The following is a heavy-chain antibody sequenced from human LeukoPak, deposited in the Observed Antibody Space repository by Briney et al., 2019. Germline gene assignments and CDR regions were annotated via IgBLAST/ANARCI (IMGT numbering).Heavy chain of an antibody. J-gene: IGHJ6*03. Sequence: SETLSLTCAVYGGSFSGYYWSWIRQPPGKGLEWIGEINHSGSTYYNPSLKSRVTISVDTSKNQFSLKLSSVTAADTAVYYCARLYYDFWSGYWGDYYYYYMDVWGKGTTVTVSS. D-gene: IGHD3-3*01. CDR3: ARLYYDFWSGYWGDYYYYYMDV. CDR2: INHSGST. V-gene: IGHV4-34*01. CDR1: GGSFSGYY.